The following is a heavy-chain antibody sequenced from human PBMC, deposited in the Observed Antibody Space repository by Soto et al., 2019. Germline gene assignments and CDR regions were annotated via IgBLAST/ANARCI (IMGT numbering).Heavy chain of an antibody. Sequence: SVKVSCKASGGTFSSYTISWVRQAPGQGLEWMGRIIPILGIANYAQKFQGRVTITADKSTSTAYMELSSLRSEDTAVYDFASEFDSQLALDFWGQRTLVTVSS. J-gene: IGHJ4*02. CDR2: IIPILGIA. CDR3: ASEFDSQLALDF. CDR1: GGTFSSYT. V-gene: IGHV1-69*02. D-gene: IGHD2-2*01.